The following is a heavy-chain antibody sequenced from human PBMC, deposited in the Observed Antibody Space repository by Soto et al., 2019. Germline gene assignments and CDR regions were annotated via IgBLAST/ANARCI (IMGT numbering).Heavy chain of an antibody. Sequence: QVQLVQSGAEVKRPGASVKVSCTPSGYSFTTFDINWVRQAAGQGFEWMGWVTPVSGYARLAQKFQGRVTMTRDISLSTVYMELSGLTREDTAVYYCARGVSKGVDYWGQGSLVTVSS. V-gene: IGHV1-8*01. CDR1: GYSFTTFD. J-gene: IGHJ4*02. CDR3: ARGVSKGVDY. CDR2: VTPVSGYA.